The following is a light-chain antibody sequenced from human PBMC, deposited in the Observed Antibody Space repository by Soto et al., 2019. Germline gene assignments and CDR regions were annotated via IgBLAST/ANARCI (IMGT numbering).Light chain of an antibody. V-gene: IGKV3-11*01. CDR3: QQSSSWLT. CDR2: DAS. J-gene: IGKJ4*01. Sequence: EIVLTQSPATLSLSPGERATLSCRASQSVSNYLAWYQQKPGQALRLLIYDASNMATGIPARFSGSGSGTDFTLTISSLEPEDFAVYYCQQSSSWLTFGGGTKVEIK. CDR1: QSVSNY.